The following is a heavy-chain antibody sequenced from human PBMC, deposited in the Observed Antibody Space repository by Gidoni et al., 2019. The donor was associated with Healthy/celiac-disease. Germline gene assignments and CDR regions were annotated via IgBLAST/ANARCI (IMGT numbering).Heavy chain of an antibody. Sequence: QLQLQESGPGLVKPSETLSLTCTVSGGSISSSSYYWGWIRQPPGKGLEWIGSNYYSGSTYYNPSLKSRVTISVDTSKNQFSLKLSSVTAADTAVYYCARDVGSNLGNWNDESYEAYNWFDPWGQGTLVTVSS. J-gene: IGHJ5*02. D-gene: IGHD1-1*01. CDR1: GGSISSSSYY. CDR3: ARDVGSNLGNWNDESYEAYNWFDP. V-gene: IGHV4-39*07. CDR2: NYYSGST.